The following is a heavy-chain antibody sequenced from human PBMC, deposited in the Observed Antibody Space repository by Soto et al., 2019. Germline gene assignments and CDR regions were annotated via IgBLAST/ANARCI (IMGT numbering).Heavy chain of an antibody. J-gene: IGHJ4*02. CDR2: ISYDGGNK. Sequence: QVQLVESGGGVVQPGRSLRLSCAASGFTFSSYAMHWVRQAPGKGLEWVAVISYDGGNKYYADSVKGRFTIATDNSKNTLYLQINSLRAEDTAVYYCARPDYGSGSYPDYWGQGTLVTVSS. CDR1: GFTFSSYA. CDR3: ARPDYGSGSYPDY. D-gene: IGHD3-10*01. V-gene: IGHV3-30-3*01.